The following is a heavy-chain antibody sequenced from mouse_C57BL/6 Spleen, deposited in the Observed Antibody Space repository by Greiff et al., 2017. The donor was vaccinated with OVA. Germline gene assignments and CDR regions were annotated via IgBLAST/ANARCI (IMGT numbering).Heavy chain of an antibody. Sequence: QVQLQQPGTELVKPGASVKLSCKASGYTFTSYWMHWVKQRPGQGLEWIGNINPSNGGTNYNEKFKSKATLTVDKSSSTAYMQLSSLTSEDSAVCDCERKDYSNYGLAMDYWGQGTSVTVSS. J-gene: IGHJ4*01. CDR1: GYTFTSYW. D-gene: IGHD2-5*01. CDR3: ERKDYSNYGLAMDY. V-gene: IGHV1-53*01. CDR2: INPSNGGT.